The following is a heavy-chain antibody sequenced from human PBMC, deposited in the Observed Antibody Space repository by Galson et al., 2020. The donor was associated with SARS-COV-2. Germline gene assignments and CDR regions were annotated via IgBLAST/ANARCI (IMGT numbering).Heavy chain of an antibody. J-gene: IGHJ4*02. CDR2: ITWNSGNI. CDR1: GFTFDDYA. V-gene: IGHV3-9*01. CDR3: AKGPNSYSSAWYGIDY. Sequence: QLGESLKISCAASGFTFDDYAMHWVRQPPGKGLEWVSTITWNSGNIDYTDSVKGRFTISRDNAKKSLYLQMNSLRTEDTAVYYCAKGPNSYSSAWYGIDYWGQGTLVTVSS. D-gene: IGHD6-19*01.